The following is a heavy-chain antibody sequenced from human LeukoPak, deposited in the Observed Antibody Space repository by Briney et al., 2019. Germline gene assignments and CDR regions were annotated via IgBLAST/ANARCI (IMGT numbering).Heavy chain of an antibody. D-gene: IGHD4-11*01. Sequence: TGGSLRLSCAASGFTVSSNYMTWVRQAPGKGLQWVSLIDSGGSTYFADSVKGRFTISRDTSKNTLYLQMNSLRAEDTAVYYCARRAPTVTYYYYYYMGVWGKGTTVTVSS. J-gene: IGHJ6*03. CDR3: ARRAPTVTYYYYYYMGV. V-gene: IGHV3-53*01. CDR2: IDSGGST. CDR1: GFTVSSNY.